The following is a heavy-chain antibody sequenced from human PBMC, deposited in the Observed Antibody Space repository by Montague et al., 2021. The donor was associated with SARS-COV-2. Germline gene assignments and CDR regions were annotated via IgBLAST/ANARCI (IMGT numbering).Heavy chain of an antibody. CDR1: GFTFSSYS. D-gene: IGHD4-23*01. Sequence: SLRLSCAASGFTFSSYSMNWVRQARGKGLEWVSSISSSSSYIYYADSVKGRFTISRDNAKNSLYLQMNSLRAEDTAVYYCARDPTVGRDNWFDPWGQGTLVTVSS. CDR3: ARDPTVGRDNWFDP. CDR2: ISSSSSYI. V-gene: IGHV3-21*01. J-gene: IGHJ5*02.